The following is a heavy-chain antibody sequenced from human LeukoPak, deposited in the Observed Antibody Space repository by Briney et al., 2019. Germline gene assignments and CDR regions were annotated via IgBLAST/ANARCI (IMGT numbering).Heavy chain of an antibody. CDR1: GGSISSGGYS. J-gene: IGHJ4*02. Sequence: PSETLSLTCAVSGGSISSGGYSWSWIRQPPGKGLEWIGYIYHSGSTYYNPSLKSRVTILVDTSRNQFSLKLSSVTAADTALYYCARGGIPDYWGQGILVTVSS. CDR3: ARGGIPDY. CDR2: IYHSGST. V-gene: IGHV4-30-2*01. D-gene: IGHD2-21*01.